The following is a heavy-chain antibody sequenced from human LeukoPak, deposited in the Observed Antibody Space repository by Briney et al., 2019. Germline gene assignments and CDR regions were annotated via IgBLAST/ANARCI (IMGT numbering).Heavy chain of an antibody. V-gene: IGHV3-11*01. CDR2: ISSSGSTI. CDR3: ARDFTYYDFWSGYPRNYCYYMDV. J-gene: IGHJ6*03. CDR1: GFTFSDYY. D-gene: IGHD3-3*01. Sequence: PGGSLRLSCAASGFTFSDYYMSWIRQAPGKGLEWVSYISSSGSTIYYADSVKGRFTISRDNAKNSLYLQMNSLRAEDTAVYYCARDFTYYDFWSGYPRNYCYYMDVWGKGTTVTVSS.